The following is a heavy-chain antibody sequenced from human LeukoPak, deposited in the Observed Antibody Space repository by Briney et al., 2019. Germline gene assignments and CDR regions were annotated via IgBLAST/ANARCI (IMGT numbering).Heavy chain of an antibody. V-gene: IGHV1-2*02. CDR2: INPNSGGT. CDR3: ARDSVAGTTVYSFDY. D-gene: IGHD6-19*01. Sequence: ASVKVSCKASVYTFTGYYMHWVRQAPGQGHEWMGWINPNSGGTNDAQKFQGRVTMTRDTSISTAYMELRRLRSDDTAVYYCARDSVAGTTVYSFDYWGQGTLVTVSS. J-gene: IGHJ4*02. CDR1: VYTFTGYY.